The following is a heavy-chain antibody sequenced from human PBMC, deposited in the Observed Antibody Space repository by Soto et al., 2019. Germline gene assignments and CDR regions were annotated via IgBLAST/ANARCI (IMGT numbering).Heavy chain of an antibody. CDR2: ISGSGGST. J-gene: IGHJ4*02. CDR3: AALNQRRGNNFDY. CDR1: GFTFSSYA. V-gene: IGHV3-23*01. Sequence: GGSLRLSCAASGFTFSSYAMSWVRQAPGKGLEWVSAISGSGGSTYYADSVKGRFTISRDNSKNTLYLQMNSLRAEDTAVYYCAALNQRRGNNFDYWGQGTLVTVSS. D-gene: IGHD2-2*01.